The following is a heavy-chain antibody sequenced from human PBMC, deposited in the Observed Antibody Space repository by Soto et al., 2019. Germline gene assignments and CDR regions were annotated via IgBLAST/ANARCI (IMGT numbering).Heavy chain of an antibody. J-gene: IGHJ4*02. Sequence: QVQLVESGGGVVQPGRSLRLSCAASGFTFSSYGMHWVRQAPGKGLEWVAVISYDGSNKYYVDSVKGRFTISRDNSKNTLYLQMNSLRAEDTSVYYCAKEGAPDVEMATIFFDYWGQGALVTVSS. CDR1: GFTFSSYG. D-gene: IGHD5-12*01. CDR2: ISYDGSNK. V-gene: IGHV3-30*18. CDR3: AKEGAPDVEMATIFFDY.